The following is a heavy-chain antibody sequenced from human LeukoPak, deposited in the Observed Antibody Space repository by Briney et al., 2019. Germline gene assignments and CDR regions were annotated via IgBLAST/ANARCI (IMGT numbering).Heavy chain of an antibody. D-gene: IGHD6-19*01. Sequence: GGSLRLSCAASGFTFSSYDMSWVHQAPGRGLEWVSAIGGGGTPYYADSVKGRFTISRDNSKNTLYLQMNSLRAEDTAVYYCAKDDHGGSGWRDYFDQWGQGTLVTVSS. CDR3: AKDDHGGSGWRDYFDQ. V-gene: IGHV3-23*01. CDR1: GFTFSSYD. J-gene: IGHJ4*02. CDR2: IGGGGTP.